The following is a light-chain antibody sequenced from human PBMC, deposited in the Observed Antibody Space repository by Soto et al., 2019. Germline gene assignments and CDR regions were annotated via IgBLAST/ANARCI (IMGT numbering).Light chain of an antibody. CDR2: GAS. Sequence: EIVLTQSPGTLSLSPGERATLSCRASQSVSSSYLAWYQQKRGQAPSLLMYGASRRATGIPERFSGSGSGTDFTLTISRLGPEDFAVYYCQQYGSSPRTFGQGTKVEIK. CDR1: QSVSSSY. J-gene: IGKJ1*01. V-gene: IGKV3-20*01. CDR3: QQYGSSPRT.